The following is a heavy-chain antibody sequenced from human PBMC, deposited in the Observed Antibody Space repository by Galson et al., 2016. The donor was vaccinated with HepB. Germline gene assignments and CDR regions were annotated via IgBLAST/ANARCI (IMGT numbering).Heavy chain of an antibody. CDR1: GDSVSSGSYS. CDR3: ASNSLYNDAAFDI. CDR2: IYYRGNT. D-gene: IGHD1-1*01. Sequence: SETLSLTCAVSGDSVSSGSYSWGWIRQPPGKGLEWIGNIYYRGNTNYDPSLKSRVTISMDTARNHLSLKLTSVTAADTAVYYCASNSLYNDAAFDIWGQGTMVAVSS. V-gene: IGHV4-39*02. J-gene: IGHJ3*02.